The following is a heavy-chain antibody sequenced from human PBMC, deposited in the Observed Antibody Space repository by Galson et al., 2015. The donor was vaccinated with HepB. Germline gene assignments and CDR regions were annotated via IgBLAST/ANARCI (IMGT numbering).Heavy chain of an antibody. Sequence: PALVKPTQTLTLTCTFSGFSLSTSGVGVGWIRQPPGKALEWLALIYWDDDKRYSPSLKSRLTISKDTSKNQVVLTMTNMDPVDTATYYCARTPTRVCSGGSCYYDAFDIWGQGTMVTVSS. CDR2: IYWDDDK. J-gene: IGHJ3*02. D-gene: IGHD2-15*01. CDR1: GFSLSTSGVG. CDR3: ARTPTRVCSGGSCYYDAFDI. V-gene: IGHV2-5*02.